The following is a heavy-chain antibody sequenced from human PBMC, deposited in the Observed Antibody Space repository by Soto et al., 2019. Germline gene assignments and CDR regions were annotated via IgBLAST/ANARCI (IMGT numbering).Heavy chain of an antibody. CDR1: GGSISSSNW. J-gene: IGHJ4*02. D-gene: IGHD6-13*01. V-gene: IGHV4-4*02. CDR2: IYHSGST. Sequence: PSETLSLTCAASGGSISSSNWWSWVRQPPGKGLEWIGEIYHSGSTNYNPSLKSRVTISVDKSKNQFSLKLSSVTAADTAVYYCASSHAGAHITAAVHWGQGTLVTVSS. CDR3: ASSHAGAHITAAVH.